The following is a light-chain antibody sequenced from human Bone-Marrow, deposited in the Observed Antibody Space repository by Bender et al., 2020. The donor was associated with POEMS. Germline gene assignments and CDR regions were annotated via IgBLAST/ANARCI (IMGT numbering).Light chain of an antibody. CDR3: QAWDTYSVI. CDR1: DLGDKY. V-gene: IGLV3-1*01. J-gene: IGLJ2*01. Sequence: SYEVTQPPSVSVSPGQTASITCSGDDLGDKYVAWYQQKPGQSPVLVIYQDTKRHSGIPERFSGSNSGHTATLTISGTQAMDEADYYCQAWDTYSVIFGGGTKLTVL. CDR2: QDT.